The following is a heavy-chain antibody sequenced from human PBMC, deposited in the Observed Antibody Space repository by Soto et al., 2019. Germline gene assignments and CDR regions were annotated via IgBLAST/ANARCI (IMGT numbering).Heavy chain of an antibody. D-gene: IGHD1-7*01. Sequence: GGSLSLSCAASGSTFSSYSMNWVRQAPGKGLEWVSSISSSSSYIYYADSVKGRFTISRDNAKNSLYLQMNSLRAEDTAVYYCARMTGTDFPISYYYYGMDVWGQGTTVTVSS. V-gene: IGHV3-21*01. J-gene: IGHJ6*02. CDR3: ARMTGTDFPISYYYYGMDV. CDR2: ISSSSSYI. CDR1: GSTFSSYS.